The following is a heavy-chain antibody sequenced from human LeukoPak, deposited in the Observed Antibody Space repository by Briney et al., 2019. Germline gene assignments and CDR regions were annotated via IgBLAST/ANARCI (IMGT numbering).Heavy chain of an antibody. D-gene: IGHD2-2*01. CDR1: GYTFTSYG. J-gene: IGHJ4*02. CDR2: ISACNGNT. V-gene: IGHV1-18*01. CDR3: ARDLADIVVVPAVKGLDY. Sequence: ASVKVSCKASGYTFTSYGISWVRQAPGQGLEWMGWISACNGNTNYAQKLQGRVTMTTDTSTSTAYMELRGLRSDDTAVYYCARDLADIVVVPAVKGLDYWGQGTLVTVSS.